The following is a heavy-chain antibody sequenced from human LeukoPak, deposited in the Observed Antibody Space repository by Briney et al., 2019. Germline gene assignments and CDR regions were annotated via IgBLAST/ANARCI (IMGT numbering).Heavy chain of an antibody. V-gene: IGHV1-46*01. D-gene: IGHD6-19*01. J-gene: IGHJ6*03. CDR2: INPSGGST. CDR3: ARDRQSGSGWSYYYYYYYMDV. CDR1: GYTFTSYY. Sequence: ASVKVSCKASGYTFTSYYMHWVRQAPGQGLEWMGIINPSGGSTSYAQKFQGRVTMTRDMSTSTVYMELSSLRSDDTAVYYCARDRQSGSGWSYYYYYYYMDVWGKGTTVTISS.